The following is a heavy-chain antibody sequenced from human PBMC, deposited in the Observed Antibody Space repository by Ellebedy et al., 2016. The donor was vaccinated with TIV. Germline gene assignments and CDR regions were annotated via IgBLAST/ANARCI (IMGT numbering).Heavy chain of an antibody. J-gene: IGHJ4*02. V-gene: IGHV7-4-1*02. CDR1: GYTFTSYA. D-gene: IGHD6-19*01. CDR3: ARTDGSGWTNSFGF. Sequence: ASVKVSCRASGYTFTSYAMNWARQAPGQGLEWMGWINTKTDTPTYARGFTGRFVFSLDTSVSTAYLQISSLKAEDTAVYYCARTDGSGWTNSFGFWGQGILVTVSS. CDR2: INTKTDTP.